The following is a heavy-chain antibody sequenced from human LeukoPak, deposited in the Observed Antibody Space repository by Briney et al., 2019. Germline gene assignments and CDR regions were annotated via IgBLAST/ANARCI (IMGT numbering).Heavy chain of an antibody. V-gene: IGHV3-66*01. CDR2: IYSGGST. D-gene: IGHD4-17*01. J-gene: IGHJ4*02. CDR1: GFTVSTYY. CDR3: AEVYGDYDYYFDY. Sequence: TGGSLRLSCAVSGFTVSTYYMTWVRQVPGKGLEWVSVIYSGGSTYYAGSVKGRFTISRDNSKNTLYLQMNSLRAEDTALYYCAEVYGDYDYYFDYWGQGTLVTVSS.